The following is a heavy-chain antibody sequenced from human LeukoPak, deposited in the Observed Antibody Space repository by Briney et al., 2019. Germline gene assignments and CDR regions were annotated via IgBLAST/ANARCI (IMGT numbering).Heavy chain of an antibody. CDR1: GFTFSSYW. J-gene: IGHJ4*02. V-gene: IGHV3-7*01. D-gene: IGHD5-24*01. CDR2: IKQDGSEK. Sequence: PGGSLRLSCAASGFTFSSYWMSWVRQAPGKGLEWAANIKQDGSEKYYVDSVKGRFTISRDNAKNSLYLQMNSLRAEDTAVYYCARGDGYNFAIFDYWGQGTLVTVSS. CDR3: ARGDGYNFAIFDY.